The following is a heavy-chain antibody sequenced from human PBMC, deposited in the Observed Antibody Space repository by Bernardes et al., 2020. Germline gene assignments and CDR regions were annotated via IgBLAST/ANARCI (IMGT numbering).Heavy chain of an antibody. CDR1: GFIFSDFW. CDR2: INSGGSST. CDR3: ASLGVGG. Sequence: GGSLRLSCAASGFIFSDFWLHWVRQAPGEGLVWVSRINSGGSSTSYADSVKGRFTIASDNAKYMLNLQMNSLGVDDTAVYYCASLGVGGWGQGTLVTVSS. J-gene: IGHJ4*02. D-gene: IGHD1-26*01. V-gene: IGHV3-74*01.